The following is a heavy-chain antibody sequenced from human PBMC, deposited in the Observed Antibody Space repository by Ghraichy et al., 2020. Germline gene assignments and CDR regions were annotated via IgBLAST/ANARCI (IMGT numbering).Heavy chain of an antibody. CDR2: INHSGST. V-gene: IGHV4-34*01. CDR3: ARGLNYYGSGSYLVSYYYYYMDV. Sequence: SETLSLTCAVYGGSFSGYYWSWIRQPPGKGLEWIGEINHSGSTNYNPSLKSRVTISVDTSKNQFSLKLSSVTAADTAVYYCARGLNYYGSGSYLVSYYYYYMDVWGKGTTVTVSS. J-gene: IGHJ6*03. D-gene: IGHD3-10*01. CDR1: GGSFSGYY.